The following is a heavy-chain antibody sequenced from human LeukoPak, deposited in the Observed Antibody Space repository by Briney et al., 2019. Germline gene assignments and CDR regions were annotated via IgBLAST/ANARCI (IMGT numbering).Heavy chain of an antibody. CDR2: ISYDGSNK. CDR3: ARAAGTSNYYYYYMDV. Sequence: GGSLRLSCAASGFTFSSYAMHWVRQAPGKGLEWVAVISYDGSNKYYADSVKGRFTISRDNSKNTLYLQMNSLRAEDTAVYYCARAAGTSNYYYYYMDVWGKGTTVTVSS. J-gene: IGHJ6*03. D-gene: IGHD6-13*01. CDR1: GFTFSSYA. V-gene: IGHV3-30-3*01.